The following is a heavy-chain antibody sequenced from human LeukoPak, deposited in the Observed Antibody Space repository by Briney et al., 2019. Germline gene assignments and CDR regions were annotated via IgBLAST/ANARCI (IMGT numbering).Heavy chain of an antibody. V-gene: IGHV3-30*04. Sequence: GGSLRLSCAASGFTFSSYAMHWVRQAPGKGLEWVAVISYDGSNKYYADSVKGRFTISRDNSKNTLYLQMNSLRAEDTAVYYCARHRPGRYYYDSSGTSYYFDYWGQGTLVTVSS. CDR3: ARHRPGRYYYDSSGTSYYFDY. J-gene: IGHJ4*02. D-gene: IGHD3-22*01. CDR2: ISYDGSNK. CDR1: GFTFSSYA.